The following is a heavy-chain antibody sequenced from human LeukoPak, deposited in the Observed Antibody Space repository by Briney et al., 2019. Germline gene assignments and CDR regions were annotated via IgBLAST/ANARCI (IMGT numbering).Heavy chain of an antibody. CDR2: VYYSGYT. D-gene: IGHD2-2*01. CDR3: ASLYCSSASCTHSGFYHYGLDV. V-gene: IGHV4-39*02. CDR1: GGSISSSTYY. J-gene: IGHJ6*02. Sequence: SETLSLTCSVSGGSISSSTYYWGWVRQPPGKGLQWIGSVYYSGYTYHNPSLKSRVTISIDTSDNHFSLKLSSVTAADTAIYYCASLYCSSASCTHSGFYHYGLDVWGQGTTATVS.